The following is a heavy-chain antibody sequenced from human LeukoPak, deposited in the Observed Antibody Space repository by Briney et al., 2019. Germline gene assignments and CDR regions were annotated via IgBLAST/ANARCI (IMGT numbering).Heavy chain of an antibody. CDR2: IYYSGST. CDR1: GGSISSSNYC. CDR3: ARIQKTYYYASRGYYPPYYFDY. Sequence: SETLSLTCTVSGGSISSSNYCWGWIRQPPGKGLEWIGSIYYSGSTYYNPSLKSRVTISVDTSKNQFSLKLSSVTAADTAVYYCARIQKTYYYASRGYYPPYYFDYWGQGTLVTVSS. V-gene: IGHV4-39*01. J-gene: IGHJ4*02. D-gene: IGHD3-22*01.